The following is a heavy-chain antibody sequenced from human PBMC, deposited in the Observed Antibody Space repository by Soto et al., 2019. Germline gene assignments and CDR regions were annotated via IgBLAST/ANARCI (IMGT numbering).Heavy chain of an antibody. CDR2: ISSSSSYI. J-gene: IGHJ4*02. Sequence: KTWGSLSLSCAASGFTFSSYSMNWVRQAPGKGLEWVSSISSSSSYIYYADSVKGRFTISRDNAKNSLYLQMNSLRAEDTAVYYCARDPRNYYDSSGYPPDYYFDYWGQGTLVTVSS. CDR3: ARDPRNYYDSSGYPPDYYFDY. V-gene: IGHV3-21*01. D-gene: IGHD3-22*01. CDR1: GFTFSSYS.